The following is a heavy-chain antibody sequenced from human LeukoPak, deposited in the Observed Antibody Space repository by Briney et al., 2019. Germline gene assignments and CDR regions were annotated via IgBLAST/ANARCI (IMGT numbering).Heavy chain of an antibody. V-gene: IGHV3-33*08. Sequence: GGSLRLSCAASGFTFSSYGMHWVRQAPGKGLEWVAFIWYDGSNKYYADSVKGRFTISRDNSKNTLFLQMKSLRAEDTAVYYCTRDVASRNWFDPWGQGTLVTVSS. CDR2: IWYDGSNK. J-gene: IGHJ5*02. CDR1: GFTFSSYG. CDR3: TRDVASRNWFDP.